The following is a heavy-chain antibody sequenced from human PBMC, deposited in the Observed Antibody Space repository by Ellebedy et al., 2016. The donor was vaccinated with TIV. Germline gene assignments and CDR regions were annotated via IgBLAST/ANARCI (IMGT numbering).Heavy chain of an antibody. D-gene: IGHD3-10*01. Sequence: SETLSLTXAVSGGSISSGGYSWSWIRQPPGKGLEWIGYIYHSGSTYYNPSLKSRVTISVDRSKNQFSLKLSSVTAADTAVYYCARALPDYYGSGSYSGDAFDIWGQGTMVTVSS. V-gene: IGHV4-30-2*01. CDR3: ARALPDYYGSGSYSGDAFDI. CDR1: GGSISSGGYS. CDR2: IYHSGST. J-gene: IGHJ3*02.